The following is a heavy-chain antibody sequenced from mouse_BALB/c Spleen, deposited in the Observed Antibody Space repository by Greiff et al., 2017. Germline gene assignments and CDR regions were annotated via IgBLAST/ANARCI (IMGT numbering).Heavy chain of an antibody. CDR3: ARDKYGNYRDAMDY. Sequence: VMLVESGPGLVAPSQSLSITCTVSGFSLTSYGVHWVRQPPGKGLEWLGVIWAGGSTNYNSDLMSRLSISKDNSKSQVFLKMNSLQTDDTAMYYCARDKYGNYRDAMDYWGQGTSVTVSS. D-gene: IGHD2-10*02. CDR2: IWAGGST. V-gene: IGHV2-9*02. J-gene: IGHJ4*01. CDR1: GFSLTSYG.